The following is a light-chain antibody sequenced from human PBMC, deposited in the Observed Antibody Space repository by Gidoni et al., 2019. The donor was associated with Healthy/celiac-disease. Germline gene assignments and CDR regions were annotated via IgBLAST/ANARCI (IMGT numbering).Light chain of an antibody. CDR2: DAS. Sequence: EIVLKQSPATLSLSPGERATLSCRAGQRVSSYVAWYPQKPGQAPRLLIYDASNRATGLPARFSGSGSGTDFTLTISSLEPEDFSFYYCQQRSNWPPESTFGPGTKVDIK. V-gene: IGKV3-11*01. J-gene: IGKJ3*01. CDR1: QRVSSY. CDR3: QQRSNWPPEST.